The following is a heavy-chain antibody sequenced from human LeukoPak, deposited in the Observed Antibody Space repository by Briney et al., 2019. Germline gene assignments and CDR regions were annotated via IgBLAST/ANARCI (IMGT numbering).Heavy chain of an antibody. Sequence: SQTLSLTCTVSGGSISSSSYDWSWIRQPAGKRLGWIGRIYPTGSTNYNPSLTSRVTISVDASTRQFSLKLSSVTAADTAMYYCARERHYSSGDYWGTGTLVTVSS. CDR2: IYPTGST. CDR1: GGSISSSSYD. J-gene: IGHJ4*02. D-gene: IGHD6-19*01. V-gene: IGHV4-61*02. CDR3: ARERHYSSGDY.